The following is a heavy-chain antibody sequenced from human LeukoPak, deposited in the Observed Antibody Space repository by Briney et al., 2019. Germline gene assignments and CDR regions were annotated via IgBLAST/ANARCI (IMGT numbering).Heavy chain of an antibody. CDR1: GFTFSSYS. V-gene: IGHV3-21*01. Sequence: PGGSLRLSCAASGFTFSSYSMNWVRQAPGKGLEWVSSISSSSSYIYYADSVKGRFTISRDNAKNSLYLQMNSLRAEDTAVYYCARGTYYDFWSGYYEGVSYGMDVWGQRTTVTVSS. D-gene: IGHD3-3*01. CDR2: ISSSSSYI. J-gene: IGHJ6*02. CDR3: ARGTYYDFWSGYYEGVSYGMDV.